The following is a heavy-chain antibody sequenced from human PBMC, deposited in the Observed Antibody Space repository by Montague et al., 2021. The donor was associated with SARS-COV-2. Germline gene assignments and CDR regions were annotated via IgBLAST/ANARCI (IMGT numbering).Heavy chain of an antibody. Sequence: SETLSLTCTVSGGSISSYYWSWIRQPPGKGLEWIGEINHSGSTNYNPSLKSRVTISVDTSKNQFSLKLTSVAAADTAVYYCARLRDGVVPSPILGVGPYYSYYYMDVWGRGTTVTVSS. CDR3: ARLRDGVVPSPILGVGPYYSYYYMDV. CDR1: GGSISSYY. V-gene: IGHV4-34*01. CDR2: INHSGST. J-gene: IGHJ6*03. D-gene: IGHD3-10*01.